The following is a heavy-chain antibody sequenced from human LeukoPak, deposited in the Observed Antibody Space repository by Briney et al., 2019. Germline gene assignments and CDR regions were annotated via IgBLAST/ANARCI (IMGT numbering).Heavy chain of an antibody. CDR1: GGSISSGDYY. V-gene: IGHV4-30-4*08. Sequence: PSETLSLTCTVSGGSISSGDYYWSWIRQPPGKGLEWIGYIYYSGSTYYNPSLKSRVTISVDTSKNQFSLKLSYVTAADTAVYYCARHQWVPAFDIWGQGTMVTVSS. D-gene: IGHD1-26*01. J-gene: IGHJ3*02. CDR3: ARHQWVPAFDI. CDR2: IYYSGST.